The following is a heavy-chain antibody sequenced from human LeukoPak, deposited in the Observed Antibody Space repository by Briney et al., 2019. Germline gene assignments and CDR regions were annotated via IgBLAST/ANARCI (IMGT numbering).Heavy chain of an antibody. J-gene: IGHJ4*02. CDR1: GGSIRSYY. CDR3: ARRDYSSGWYYFDY. CDR2: IYSSGST. V-gene: IGHV4-59*08. Sequence: PSETLSLTCTVSGGSIRSYYWSWIRHSPGKGLEWIGDIYSSGSTNHNPSLKSRVTISLDTSNNKFSLKLSSVTAADTAVYYCARRDYSSGWYYFDYWGQGTLVTVSS. D-gene: IGHD6-19*01.